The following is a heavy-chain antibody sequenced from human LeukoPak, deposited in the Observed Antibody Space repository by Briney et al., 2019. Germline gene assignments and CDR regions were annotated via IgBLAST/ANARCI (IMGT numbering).Heavy chain of an antibody. V-gene: IGHV4-59*08. CDR2: IYYSGST. Sequence: PSETLSLTCTVSGGSISSYYWSWIRQPPGKGLEWIGYIYYSGSTNYNPSLKSRVTISVDTPKNQFSLKLSSVTAADTAVYYCARHFDWFDPWGQGTLVTVSS. J-gene: IGHJ5*02. CDR3: ARHFDWFDP. CDR1: GGSISSYY.